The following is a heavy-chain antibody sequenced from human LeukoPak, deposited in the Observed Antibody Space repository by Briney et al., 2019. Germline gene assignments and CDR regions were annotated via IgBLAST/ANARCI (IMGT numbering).Heavy chain of an antibody. D-gene: IGHD6-13*01. Sequence: QSGGSLRLSCAASGFTFSSYAMSWVRQAPGKGLEWVSAISGSGGSTYYADSVKGRFTISRDNSKSTVYLQMNSLRAEDTAVYYCAKEVAAAGLRFDPWGQGTLVTVSS. J-gene: IGHJ5*02. V-gene: IGHV3-23*01. CDR3: AKEVAAAGLRFDP. CDR1: GFTFSSYA. CDR2: ISGSGGST.